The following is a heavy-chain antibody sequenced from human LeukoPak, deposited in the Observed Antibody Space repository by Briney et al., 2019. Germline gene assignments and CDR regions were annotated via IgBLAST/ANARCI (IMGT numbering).Heavy chain of an antibody. CDR1: GFTFSSYA. D-gene: IGHD2-2*01. Sequence: GGSLRLSCAASGFTFSSYAMSWARQAPGKGLEWVSAISGSGGSTYYADSVKGRFTISRDNSKNTLYLQMNSLRAEDTAVYYCAKDAPVNIVVVPAANSWGQGTLVTVSS. CDR3: AKDAPVNIVVVPAANS. CDR2: ISGSGGST. J-gene: IGHJ4*02. V-gene: IGHV3-23*01.